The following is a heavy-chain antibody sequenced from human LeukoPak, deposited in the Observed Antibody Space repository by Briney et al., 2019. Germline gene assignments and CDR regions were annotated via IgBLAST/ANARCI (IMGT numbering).Heavy chain of an antibody. V-gene: IGHV4-59*08. J-gene: IGHJ3*02. CDR3: ARGSITMVRGVIMPSNAFDI. CDR2: IYYSGST. D-gene: IGHD3-10*01. Sequence: PSETLSLTCTVSGGSISSYYWSWIRQPPGKGLEWIGYIYYSGSTNYSPSLKSRVTISVDTSKNQFSLKLSSVTAADTAVYYCARGSITMVRGVIMPSNAFDIWGQGTMVTVSS. CDR1: GGSISSYY.